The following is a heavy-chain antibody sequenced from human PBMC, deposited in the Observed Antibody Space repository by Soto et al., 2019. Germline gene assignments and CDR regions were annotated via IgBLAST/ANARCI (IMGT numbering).Heavy chain of an antibody. J-gene: IGHJ4*02. CDR1: GFTFSTYW. CDR3: ARDLYHCSSTRCYRYFDS. V-gene: IGHV3-7*01. Sequence: WGSLRLSCAASGFTFSTYWMNWSRQAPGKGLEWVAHINQDGSTNYHVDSVKGRFTISRDNARNSLYLQMNSLRAEDTAVYYCARDLYHCSSTRCYRYFDSWGQGTLGTASP. CDR2: INQDGSTN. D-gene: IGHD2-2*02.